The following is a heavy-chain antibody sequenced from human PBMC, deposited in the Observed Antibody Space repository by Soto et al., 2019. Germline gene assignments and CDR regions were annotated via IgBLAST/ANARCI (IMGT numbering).Heavy chain of an antibody. V-gene: IGHV3-21*01. CDR1: GFTFSSYG. J-gene: IGHJ5*02. CDR3: ARDLDSYGNYNWFDP. CDR2: ISSSSSYI. D-gene: IGHD5-18*01. Sequence: PGGSLRLSCEASGFTFSSYGMHWVRQAPGKGLEWVSSISSSSSYIYYADSVKGRFTISRDNAKNSLYLQVNSLRAEDTAVYYCARDLDSYGNYNWFDPWGQGTLVTVSS.